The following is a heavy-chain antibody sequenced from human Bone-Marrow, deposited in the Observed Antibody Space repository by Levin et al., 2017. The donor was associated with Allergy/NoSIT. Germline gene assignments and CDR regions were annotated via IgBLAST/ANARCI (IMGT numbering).Heavy chain of an antibody. CDR2: IKHDGSEK. CDR3: ARDSNLRYYFDY. Sequence: LSGGSLRLSCAASGFTFSSYWMSWVRQSPGKGLEWVANIKHDGSEKYYVDSVKGRFTISRDNAKNSLYLQINSLRAEDTAVYYCARDSNLRYYFDYWGQGTLVTVSS. D-gene: IGHD4-17*01. CDR1: GFTFSSYW. V-gene: IGHV3-7*01. J-gene: IGHJ4*02.